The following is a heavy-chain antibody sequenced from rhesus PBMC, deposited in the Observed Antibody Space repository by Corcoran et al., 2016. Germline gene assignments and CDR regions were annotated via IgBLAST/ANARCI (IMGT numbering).Heavy chain of an antibody. V-gene: IGHV3S5*01. Sequence: EVQLVESGGGLVQPGGSLRLSCAASGFTFSSYGMHWVRQAPGKGLEWVSYIMNGGGITYYADSGKGRFTISRDNSKNTLSLQRNSLRAEDTAVYYCAKLGYSGYSLLNDAFDFWGQGLRVTVSS. D-gene: IGHD5-42*01. CDR3: AKLGYSGYSLLNDAFDF. CDR2: YIMNGGGIT. J-gene: IGHJ3*01. CDR1: GFTFSSYG.